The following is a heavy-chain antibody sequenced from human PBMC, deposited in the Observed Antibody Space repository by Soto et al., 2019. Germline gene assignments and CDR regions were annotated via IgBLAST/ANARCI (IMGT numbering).Heavy chain of an antibody. V-gene: IGHV3-21*02. CDR2: ISSSSGYI. J-gene: IGHJ6*02. Sequence: EVQLVESGGGLVKPGGSLRLSCAASGFTFSSYSINWVRQAPGKGLEWVSSISSSSGYIYYADSVKGRFIVSRDNAKNSLYLQMSSLRAEDTAVYYCARWMLRDGYYSMDVCGQGTTVTVSS. CDR3: ARWMLRDGYYSMDV. CDR1: GFTFSSYS. D-gene: IGHD2-2*03.